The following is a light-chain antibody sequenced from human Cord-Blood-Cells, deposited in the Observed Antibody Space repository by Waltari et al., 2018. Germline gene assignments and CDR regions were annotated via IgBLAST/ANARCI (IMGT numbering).Light chain of an antibody. V-gene: IGLV2-23*02. CDR2: EVS. CDR1: SSDVGSYNL. CDR3: CSYAGSSTFV. Sequence: QSALTQPASVSGSPGQSITISCTGTSSDVGSYNLVSWYQQHPGKAPKLMIYEVSKRPSGVSNRFSGSKSGNTTSLTISGLQAEDEADYYCCSYAGSSTFVYGTGTKVTCL. J-gene: IGLJ1*01.